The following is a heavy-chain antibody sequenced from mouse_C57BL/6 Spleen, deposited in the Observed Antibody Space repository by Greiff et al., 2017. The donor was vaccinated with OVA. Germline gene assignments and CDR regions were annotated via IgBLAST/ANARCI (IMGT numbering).Heavy chain of an antibody. V-gene: IGHV5-17*01. CDR3: ARPYYDYDGYYFDY. J-gene: IGHJ2*01. CDR1: GFTFSDYG. D-gene: IGHD2-4*01. Sequence: VQLKESGGGLVKPGGSLKLSCAASGFTFSDYGMHWVRQAPEKGLEWVAYISSGSSTIYYADTVKGRFTISRDNAKNTLFLQMTSLRSEDTAMYYGARPYYDYDGYYFDYWGQGTTLTVSS. CDR2: ISSGSSTI.